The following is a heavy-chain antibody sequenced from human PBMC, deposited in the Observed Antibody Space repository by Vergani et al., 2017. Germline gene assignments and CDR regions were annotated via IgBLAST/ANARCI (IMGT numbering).Heavy chain of an antibody. V-gene: IGHV3-30*03. D-gene: IGHD1-1*01. Sequence: QVHLVESGGGVVQPGRSLRLSCAASGFTFSNFGMHWVRQAPGKGLEWVALISYDGNNQYYADSVKGRFTISRDISKNTLYLQMNSLRAEDTAVYYCATKSCGTPGCQIGYFREWGQGTLVTVSS. J-gene: IGHJ1*01. CDR2: ISYDGNNQ. CDR1: GFTFSNFG. CDR3: ATKSCGTPGCQIGYFRE.